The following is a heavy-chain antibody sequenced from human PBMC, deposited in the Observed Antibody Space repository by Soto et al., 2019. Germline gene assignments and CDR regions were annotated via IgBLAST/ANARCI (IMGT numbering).Heavy chain of an antibody. CDR1: GGTFSSYA. Sequence: RASVKVSCKASGGTFSSYAISWVRQAPGQGLEWMGGIIPIFGTANYAQKFQGRVTITADESTSTAYMELSSLRSEDTAVYYCARSGGYSKYYYYGMDVWGQGTTVTVSS. J-gene: IGHJ6*02. D-gene: IGHD4-4*01. CDR2: IIPIFGTA. CDR3: ARSGGYSKYYYYGMDV. V-gene: IGHV1-69*13.